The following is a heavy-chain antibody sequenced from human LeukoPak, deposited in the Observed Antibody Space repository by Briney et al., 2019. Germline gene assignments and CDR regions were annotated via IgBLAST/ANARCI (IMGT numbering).Heavy chain of an antibody. Sequence: PSETLSLTCTVSGGSISRYYWSWIRQPAGKGLEWIGRISTTGTTNYNPSLKSRVTMSVDTSKNQFSLKVNSLTAADTAIYYCARANSHDGSGHFYEFDYWGQGTLVTVSS. CDR1: GGSISRYY. J-gene: IGHJ4*02. CDR3: ARANSHDGSGHFYEFDY. CDR2: ISTTGTT. D-gene: IGHD3-22*01. V-gene: IGHV4-4*07.